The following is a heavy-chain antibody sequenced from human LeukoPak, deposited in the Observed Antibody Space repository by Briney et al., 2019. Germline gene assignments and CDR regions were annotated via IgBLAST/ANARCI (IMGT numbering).Heavy chain of an antibody. CDR2: INHSGST. CDR1: GGSFSGYY. CDR3: ARGLDLQYSSVALYNWFDP. Sequence: KPSETLSLTCAVYGGSFSGYYWSWIRQPPGKGLEWIGEINHSGSTNYNPSLKSRVTISVDTSKNQFSLKLSSVTAADTAVYYCARGLDLQYSSVALYNWFDPWGQGTLVTVSS. J-gene: IGHJ5*02. D-gene: IGHD6-19*01. V-gene: IGHV4-34*01.